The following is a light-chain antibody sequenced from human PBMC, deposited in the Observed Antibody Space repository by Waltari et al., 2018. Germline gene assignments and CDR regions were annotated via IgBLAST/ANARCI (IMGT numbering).Light chain of an antibody. J-gene: IGKJ4*01. CDR1: QDIKKY. CDR3: QQYHTYPLT. CDR2: AAY. Sequence: DIQIPQSPSSLSPSVGDRVLITCRASQDIKKYLVWIQQKPGEAPKSLSYAAYSLQSWVPSRFSGSGSGTDFTLTISSLQPEDFATYYCQQYHTYPLTFGGGTTVEIK. V-gene: IGKV1-16*01.